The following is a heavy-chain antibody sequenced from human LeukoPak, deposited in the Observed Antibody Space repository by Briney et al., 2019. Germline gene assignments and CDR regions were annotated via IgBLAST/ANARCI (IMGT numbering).Heavy chain of an antibody. J-gene: IGHJ5*02. D-gene: IGHD2-15*01. CDR3: AAMYCSGGSCYGEFDP. CDR2: IVVGSGNT. CDR1: GFTFTSSA. Sequence: GTSVKVSCKASGFTFTSSAMQWVRQARGQRLEWIGWIVVGSGNTNYARKFQERVTITRDMSTSTAYMELSSLRSEDTAVYYCAAMYCSGGSCYGEFDPWGQGTLVTVSS. V-gene: IGHV1-58*02.